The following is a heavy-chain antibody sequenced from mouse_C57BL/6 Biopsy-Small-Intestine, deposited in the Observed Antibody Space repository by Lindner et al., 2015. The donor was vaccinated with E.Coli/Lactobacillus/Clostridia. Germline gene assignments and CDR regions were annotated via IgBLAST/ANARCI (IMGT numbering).Heavy chain of an antibody. CDR2: ISSGSNTI. D-gene: IGHD3-3*01. CDR3: ARRPGTSYFDY. J-gene: IGHJ2*01. V-gene: IGHV5-17*01. CDR1: GFTFSDYG. Sequence: VQLQESGGGLVQPKGSLKLSCAASGFTFSDYGMHWVRQAPEKGLEWVAYISSGSNTIYYADTVKGRFAISRDNAKNTLFLQMTSLRSEDTAMYYCARRPGTSYFDYWGQGTTLTVSS.